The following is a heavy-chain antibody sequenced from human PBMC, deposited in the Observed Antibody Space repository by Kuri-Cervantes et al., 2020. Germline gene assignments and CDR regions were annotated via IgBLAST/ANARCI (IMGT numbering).Heavy chain of an antibody. CDR1: GYTFTGYY. Sequence: ASVKVSCKASGYTFTGYYMHWVRQAPGQGLERMGWINPNSGGTNYAQKFQGRVTMTRDTSISTAYMELSRLRSDDTAVYYCARDSARLGVLSFFDYWGQGTLVTVSS. CDR2: INPNSGGT. J-gene: IGHJ4*02. CDR3: ARDSARLGVLSFFDY. V-gene: IGHV1-2*02. D-gene: IGHD3-16*02.